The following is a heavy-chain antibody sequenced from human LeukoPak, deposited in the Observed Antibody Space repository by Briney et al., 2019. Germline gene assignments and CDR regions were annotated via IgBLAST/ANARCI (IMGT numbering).Heavy chain of an antibody. CDR2: IDHSGST. CDR1: NYSISSGYY. D-gene: IGHD6-19*01. J-gene: IGHJ4*02. Sequence: SETLSLTYTVSNYSISSGYYWGWIRQPPGKGLEWIGSIDHSGSTYYNPSLKSRVTISVDTSKNQFSLKLTSVTAADTAVYYCARGGKWLYYFDYWGQGALVTVSS. CDR3: ARGGKWLYYFDY. V-gene: IGHV4-38-2*02.